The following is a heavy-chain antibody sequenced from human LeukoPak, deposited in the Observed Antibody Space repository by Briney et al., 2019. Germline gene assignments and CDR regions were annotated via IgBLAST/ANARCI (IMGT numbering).Heavy chain of an antibody. V-gene: IGHV5-51*01. CDR2: IYPGDSDT. CDR1: GYNFASYW. D-gene: IGHD2-2*01. CDR3: ARSSSDFFFDY. Sequence: GESLKISCKGSGYNFASYWIGWVRQKPGRGLEWMGIIYPGDSDTRYSPSFQGQVTISADKSISTAYLHWSSLKASDTAMYFCARSSSDFFFDYWGQGTLVTVSS. J-gene: IGHJ4*02.